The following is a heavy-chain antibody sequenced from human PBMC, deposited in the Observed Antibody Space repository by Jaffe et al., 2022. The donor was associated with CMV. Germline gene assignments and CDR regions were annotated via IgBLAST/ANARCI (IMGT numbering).Heavy chain of an antibody. CDR1: GFTFSSYA. CDR2: ISGSGGST. D-gene: IGHD3-22*01. J-gene: IGHJ4*02. Sequence: EVQLVESGGGLVQPGGSLRLSCAASGFTFSSYAMSWVRQAPGKGLEWVSAISGSGGSTYYADSVKGRFTISRDNSKNTLYLQMNSLRAEDTAVYYCATTFYTYYYDSSGYYPFDYWGQGTLVTVSS. CDR3: ATTFYTYYYDSSGYYPFDY. V-gene: IGHV3-23*04.